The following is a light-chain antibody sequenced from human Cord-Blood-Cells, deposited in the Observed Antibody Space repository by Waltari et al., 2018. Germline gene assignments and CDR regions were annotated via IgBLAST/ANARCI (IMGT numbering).Light chain of an antibody. Sequence: QSVLTQPPSVSGAPGQRVTIPCTGRSSNIGAGYDVHWYQLLPGTAPKLLIYGNSNRPSGVPDRFSGSKSGTSASLAITGLQAEDEADYYCQSYDSSLSGVVFGGGTKLTVL. J-gene: IGLJ2*01. CDR1: SSNIGAGYD. CDR2: GNS. V-gene: IGLV1-40*01. CDR3: QSYDSSLSGVV.